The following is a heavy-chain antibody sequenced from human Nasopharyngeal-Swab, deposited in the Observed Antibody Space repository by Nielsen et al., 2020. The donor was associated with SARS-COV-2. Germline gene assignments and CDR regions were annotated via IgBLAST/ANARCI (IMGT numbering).Heavy chain of an antibody. J-gene: IGHJ3*02. CDR1: GDSVSSNNAA. CDR3: ARRQMGAHAFDI. D-gene: IGHD3-16*01. CDR2: TYYRSKWYN. V-gene: IGHV6-1*01. Sequence: SQTLSLTSAISGDSVSSNNAARNCIRQSPSRGLEWLGRTYYRSKWYNEYAASVKSRVTINPDTSKNQISLQMNSMTAEDTAVYYCARRQMGAHAFDIWGQGTMVTVSS.